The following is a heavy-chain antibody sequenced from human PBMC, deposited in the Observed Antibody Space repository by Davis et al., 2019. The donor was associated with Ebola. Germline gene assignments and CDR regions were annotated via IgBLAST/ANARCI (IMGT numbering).Heavy chain of an antibody. CDR3: ARDREYYDFWSGYYSYYYYGMDV. Sequence: AASVKVSCKASGYTFTSYGISWVRQAPGQGLEWMGWISAYNGNTNYPQKLQGRVTMTEDTSTDTAYVELSSLRSEDTAVYYCARDREYYDFWSGYYSYYYYGMDVWGQGTTVTVSS. CDR1: GYTFTSYG. V-gene: IGHV1-18*01. J-gene: IGHJ6*02. CDR2: ISAYNGNT. D-gene: IGHD3-3*01.